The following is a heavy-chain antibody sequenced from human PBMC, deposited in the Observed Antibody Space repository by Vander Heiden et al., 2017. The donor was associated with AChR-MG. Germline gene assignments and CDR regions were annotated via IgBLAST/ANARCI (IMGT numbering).Heavy chain of an antibody. D-gene: IGHD5-18*01. CDR1: GFTFSSYA. CDR2: ISGSGGST. CDR3: AKAVWWYSYGSSYYYYGMDV. V-gene: IGHV3-23*01. Sequence: EVQLLESGGGLVQPGGSLRLSCAASGFTFSSYAMSWVRPAPGKGLEWVSAISGSGGSTYYADSVKGRFTISRDNSKNTLYLQMNSLRAEDTAVYYCAKAVWWYSYGSSYYYYGMDVWGQGTTVTVSS. J-gene: IGHJ6*02.